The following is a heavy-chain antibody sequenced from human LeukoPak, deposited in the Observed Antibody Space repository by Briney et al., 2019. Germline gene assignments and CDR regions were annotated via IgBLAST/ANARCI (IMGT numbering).Heavy chain of an antibody. CDR3: ARGRPHGNDY. CDR1: GFTFSSYW. Sequence: GGSLRLSCAASGFTFSSYWMNWVRQAPGKGLVWVSRIASDGSSTTYADSVKGRFSISRDNAKNTLYLQMNSLRVEDTAVYYCARGRPHGNDYWGEGTLVTVSS. CDR2: IASDGSST. V-gene: IGHV3-74*01. J-gene: IGHJ4*02. D-gene: IGHD4-23*01.